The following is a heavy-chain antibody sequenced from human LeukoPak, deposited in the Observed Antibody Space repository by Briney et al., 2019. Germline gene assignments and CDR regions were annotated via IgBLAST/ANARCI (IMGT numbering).Heavy chain of an antibody. CDR2: INHSGST. V-gene: IGHV4-34*01. D-gene: IGHD6-13*01. CDR3: ARLPYSSSWYVPYYYGMDV. CDR1: GGSFSGYY. Sequence: SETLSLTCAVYGGSFSGYYWSWIRQPPGKWLEWLGEINHSGSTNYNPSLKSRVTISVDTSKNQFSLKLSSVTAADTAVYYCARLPYSSSWYVPYYYGMDVWGQGTTVTVSS. J-gene: IGHJ6*02.